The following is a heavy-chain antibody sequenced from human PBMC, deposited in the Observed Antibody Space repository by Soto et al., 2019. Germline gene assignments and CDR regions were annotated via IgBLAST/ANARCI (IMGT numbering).Heavy chain of an antibody. Sequence: QVQLVQSGAEVKKPGSSVKVSCKASGGTFSNHIITWVRQAPGQGLECMGRIIPILDITNYAQKFQGRVMIPADKATTPAYMEVSSLRSEDTAVYYCARDSPIGSVFSGHDDIDSWGQGTLVTVSS. CDR1: GGTFSNHI. J-gene: IGHJ4*02. D-gene: IGHD5-12*01. V-gene: IGHV1-69*08. CDR3: ARDSPIGSVFSGHDDIDS. CDR2: IIPILDIT.